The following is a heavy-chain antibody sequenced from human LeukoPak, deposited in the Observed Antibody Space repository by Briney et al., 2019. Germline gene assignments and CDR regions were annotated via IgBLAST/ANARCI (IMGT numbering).Heavy chain of an antibody. V-gene: IGHV4-59*08. D-gene: IGHD6-13*01. CDR1: GGSMSTYY. CDR3: ARLTIAAAHWFDP. Sequence: SETLSLTCTVSGGSMSTYYWSWIRQPPGEGLEWIGYIYYSGGTNYNPSLKSRVTISVDTSKNQFSLKLSSVTAADTAVYYCARLTIAAAHWFDPWGQGTLVTVSS. J-gene: IGHJ5*02. CDR2: IYYSGGT.